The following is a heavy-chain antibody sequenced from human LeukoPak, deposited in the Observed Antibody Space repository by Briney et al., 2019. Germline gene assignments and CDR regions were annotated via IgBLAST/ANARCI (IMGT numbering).Heavy chain of an antibody. V-gene: IGHV1-46*01. CDR3: AIYGSGSYYGY. J-gene: IGHJ4*02. CDR2: INPSGGST. Sequence: ASVKVSCKISGYTLTEFSMHWVRQAPGRGLEWMGIINPSGGSTSYAQKFQGRVTMTRDTSTSTVYMELSSLRSEDTAVYYCAIYGSGSYYGYWGQGTLVTVSS. D-gene: IGHD3-10*01. CDR1: GYTLTEFS.